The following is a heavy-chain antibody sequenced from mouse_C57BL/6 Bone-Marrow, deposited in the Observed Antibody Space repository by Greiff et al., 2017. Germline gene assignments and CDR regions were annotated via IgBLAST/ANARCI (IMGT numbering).Heavy chain of an antibody. V-gene: IGHV1-64*01. CDR3: ARGGLLRAAY. D-gene: IGHD2-3*01. CDR2: IHPNSGST. Sequence: QVQLQQPGAELVKPGASVKLSCKASGYTFTSYWMHWVKQRPGQGLEWIGMIHPNSGSTNYNEKFKSKATLTVDKSSSTAYMQLSVLTSEYSAVYYGARGGLLRAAYWGQGTLVTVSA. CDR1: GYTFTSYW. J-gene: IGHJ3*01.